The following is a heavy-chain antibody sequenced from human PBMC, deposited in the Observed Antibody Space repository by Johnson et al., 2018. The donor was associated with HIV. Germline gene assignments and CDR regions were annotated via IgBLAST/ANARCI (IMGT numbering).Heavy chain of an antibody. CDR2: ISYDGSNK. V-gene: IGHV3-30*04. J-gene: IGHJ3*02. CDR3: ATFDAFDI. Sequence: QVQLVESGGGVVQPGRSLRLSCAASGFTFSSYVMYWVRQAPGKGLEWVAVISYDGSNKYYADSVKGRFTISRDNSKNTLYLQMNSLRAEDTAVYYCATFDAFDIWGQGTMVTVSS. CDR1: GFTFSSYV.